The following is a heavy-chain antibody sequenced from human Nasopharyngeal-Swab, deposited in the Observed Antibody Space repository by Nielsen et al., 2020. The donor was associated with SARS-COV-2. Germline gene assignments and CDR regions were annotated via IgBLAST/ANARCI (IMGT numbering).Heavy chain of an antibody. D-gene: IGHD3-10*01. CDR1: GFTFWSYA. Sequence: GGALKISCGASGFTFWSYALSWVRQGPGKGLEWVSAISGSGGSTYYADSVKGRFTISRDNSKNTLYLQMNSLRAEDTAVYYCAKGGFGRPPPYYFDYWGQGTLVTVSS. J-gene: IGHJ4*02. V-gene: IGHV3-23*01. CDR2: ISGSGGST. CDR3: AKGGFGRPPPYYFDY.